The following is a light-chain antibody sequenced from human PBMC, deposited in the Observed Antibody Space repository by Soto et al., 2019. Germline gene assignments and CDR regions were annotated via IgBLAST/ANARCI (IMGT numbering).Light chain of an antibody. CDR3: QQYDTSPLT. CDR2: GAF. CDR1: QTVNNTY. V-gene: IGKV3-20*01. J-gene: IGKJ4*01. Sequence: EVVLTQSPGTLSLSPGERATLYCRPSQTVNNTYLAWYQQKPGRAPRLLIFGAFNRATGIPDRFSGSVSGTDFTLTISRLEPEDFALYYCQQYDTSPLTFGGGTKVDI.